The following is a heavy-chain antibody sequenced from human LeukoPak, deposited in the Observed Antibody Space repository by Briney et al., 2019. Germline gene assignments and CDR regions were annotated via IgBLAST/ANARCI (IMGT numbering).Heavy chain of an antibody. Sequence: PGGSLRLSCAASGFTFSSYWMHWVRHAPGKGLVWVSRINSDGSSTTYADSVKGRFTISRDNAKNTLYLQMSSLRAEDTAVYYCARDRGSGWYYFDYWGQGTLVTVS. D-gene: IGHD6-19*01. J-gene: IGHJ4*02. CDR2: INSDGSST. CDR3: ARDRGSGWYYFDY. V-gene: IGHV3-74*01. CDR1: GFTFSSYW.